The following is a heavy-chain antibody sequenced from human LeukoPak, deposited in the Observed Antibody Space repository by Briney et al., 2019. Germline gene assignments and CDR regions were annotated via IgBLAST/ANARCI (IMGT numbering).Heavy chain of an antibody. CDR2: IYYSGST. J-gene: IGHJ5*02. V-gene: IGHV4-61*01. D-gene: IGHD5-18*01. CDR1: GGSISSSSYY. Sequence: SETLSLTCTVSGGSISSSSYYWSWIRQPPGKGLEWIGYIYYSGSTNYNPSLKSRVTMSVDTSKNQFSLKLSSVTAADTAVYYCARAGSYRQLWSSWGQGTLVTVSS. CDR3: ARAGSYRQLWSS.